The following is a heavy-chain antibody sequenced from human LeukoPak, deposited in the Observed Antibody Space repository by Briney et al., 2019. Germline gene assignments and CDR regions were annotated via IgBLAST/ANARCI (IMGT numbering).Heavy chain of an antibody. CDR1: GGSFGGYY. CDR2: INHSGTS. V-gene: IGHV4-34*01. J-gene: IGHJ6*02. D-gene: IGHD2-21*02. Sequence: SETLSLTCAVYGGSFGGYYWTWIRQSPGKGPEWIGEINHSGTSNYNPSLKSRVTISVDTSKNQFSLKLSSVTAADTAVYYCARDLGDCGGDCYSGYYYYGMDVWGQGTTVTVSS. CDR3: ARDLGDCGGDCYSGYYYYGMDV.